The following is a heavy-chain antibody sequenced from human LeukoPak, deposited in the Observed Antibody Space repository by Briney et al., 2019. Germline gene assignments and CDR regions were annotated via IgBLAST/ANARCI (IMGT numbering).Heavy chain of an antibody. J-gene: IGHJ6*03. CDR2: ISAYNGNT. Sequence: ASVKVSCKASGYTFTSYGISWVRQAPGQGLEWMGWISAYNGNTNYAQKLQGRVTMTRDTSISTAYMELSRLRSDDTAVYYCARGGADGYYYGSGSPWAYYYYIDVWGKGTTVTISS. CDR3: ARGGADGYYYGSGSPWAYYYYIDV. V-gene: IGHV1-18*01. D-gene: IGHD3-10*01. CDR1: GYTFTSYG.